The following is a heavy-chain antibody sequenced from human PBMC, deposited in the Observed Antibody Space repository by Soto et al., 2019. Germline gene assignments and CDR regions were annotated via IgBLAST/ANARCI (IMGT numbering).Heavy chain of an antibody. V-gene: IGHV1-69*02. J-gene: IGHJ5*02. CDR3: ARGGTMVRGVISPDDHYNWFDP. CDR2: IIPILGIA. CDR1: GGTFSSYT. Sequence: APVKVSCKASGGTFSSYTISWVRQAPGQGLEWMGRIIPILGIANYAQKFQGRVTITADKSTSTAYMELSSLRSEDTAVYYCARGGTMVRGVISPDDHYNWFDPWGQGTLVTVSS. D-gene: IGHD3-10*01.